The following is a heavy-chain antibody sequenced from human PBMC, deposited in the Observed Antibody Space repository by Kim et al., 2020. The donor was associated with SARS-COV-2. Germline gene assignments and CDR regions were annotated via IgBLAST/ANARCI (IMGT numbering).Heavy chain of an antibody. J-gene: IGHJ1*01. CDR1: GFTFNSYA. V-gene: IGHV3-23*01. Sequence: GGSLRLSCAASGFTFNSYAMSWVRQAPGKGLEWVSGIRDSDGSTKYADSVKGRFSISRDNSKNTLYLQMDSLRAEDTAVYFCAKVTSGSSGWFEYFQHWGQGTLVTVSS. CDR3: AKVTSGSSGWFEYFQH. D-gene: IGHD6-19*01. CDR2: IRDSDGST.